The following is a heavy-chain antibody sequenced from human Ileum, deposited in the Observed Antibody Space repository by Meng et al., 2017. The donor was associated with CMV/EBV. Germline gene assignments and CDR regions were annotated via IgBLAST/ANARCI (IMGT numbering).Heavy chain of an antibody. Sequence: TAYYIHWVRQAPGQGREWMGWINPNSGATYFARKFRGRVTMTTDTSISTAYMELSSLTSDDTAVYYCAREPLTVVIPTARLYNWFDPWGQGTLVTVSS. D-gene: IGHD2-15*01. CDR1: TAYY. CDR3: AREPLTVVIPTARLYNWFDP. V-gene: IGHV1-2*02. CDR2: INPNSGAT. J-gene: IGHJ5*02.